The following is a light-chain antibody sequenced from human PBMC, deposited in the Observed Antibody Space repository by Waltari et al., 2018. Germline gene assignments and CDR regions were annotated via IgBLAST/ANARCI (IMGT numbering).Light chain of an antibody. J-gene: IGLJ2*01. CDR2: DVS. CDR1: SSDVGGYNY. CDR3: SSYTSTTTPHVL. Sequence: QSALTQPASVSGSPGQSITVSCTGTSSDVGGYNYVSCSQQYPGKAPKLIIYDVSKRAAGGSNRVSGSKSGNTASLTISGLQAEDEGDYYCSSYTSTTTPHVLFGGGTELTVL. V-gene: IGLV2-14*01.